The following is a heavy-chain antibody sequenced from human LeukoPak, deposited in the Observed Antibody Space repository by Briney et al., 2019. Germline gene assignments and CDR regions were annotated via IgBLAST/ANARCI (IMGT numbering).Heavy chain of an antibody. Sequence: PGGSLRLSCAASGFTFSSYSMNWVRQAPGKGLEWVSSINSSSSYIYYADSVKGRFTISRDNAKNSLYLQMNSLRAEDTAVYYCARDRAYDSSGYYSFDYWGQGTLVTVSS. D-gene: IGHD3-22*01. J-gene: IGHJ4*02. CDR1: GFTFSSYS. CDR3: ARDRAYDSSGYYSFDY. V-gene: IGHV3-21*01. CDR2: INSSSSYI.